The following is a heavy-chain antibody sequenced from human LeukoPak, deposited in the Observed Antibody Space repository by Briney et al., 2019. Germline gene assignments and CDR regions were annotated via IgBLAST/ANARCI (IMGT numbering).Heavy chain of an antibody. V-gene: IGHV3-48*03. CDR2: ISSSGSTI. J-gene: IGHJ4*02. Sequence: PGGSLRLSCAASGFTFSSYEMNWVRQAPGKGLEWVSYISSSGSTIYYADSVKGRFTISRDNAKNSLNLQMNSLRAEDTAVYYCARSHSSSSFFDYWGQGTLVTVSS. CDR3: ARSHSSSSFFDY. D-gene: IGHD6-6*01. CDR1: GFTFSSYE.